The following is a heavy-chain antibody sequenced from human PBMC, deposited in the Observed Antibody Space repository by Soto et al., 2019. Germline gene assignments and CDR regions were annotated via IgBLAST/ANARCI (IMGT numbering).Heavy chain of an antibody. V-gene: IGHV1-69*06. D-gene: IGHD1-26*01. J-gene: IGHJ4*02. CDR1: GGTFSSYA. CDR3: ARDSMRELLGGFDY. CDR2: IIPLFGTA. Sequence: QVQLVQSGAEVKKPGSSVKVSCKASGGTFSSYAISWVRQAPGQGLEWMGGIIPLFGTANYAQKFQGRVTITADKATSTAYMELSSLRSEDTAVYYCARDSMRELLGGFDYWGQGTLVTVSS.